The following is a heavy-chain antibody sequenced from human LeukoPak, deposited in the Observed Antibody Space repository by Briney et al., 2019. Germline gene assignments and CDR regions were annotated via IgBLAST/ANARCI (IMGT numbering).Heavy chain of an antibody. CDR3: TTESGFWSGVN. CDR1: GFTFTNAW. V-gene: IGHV3-15*01. Sequence: GGSLRLSCAASGFTFTNAWMSWVRQAPGKGLEWVGRIKSKTDGGTTDYAAPAKGRFTISRDDSKNTLYLQMNSLKTEDTAVYYCTTESGFWSGVNWGQGTLVTVSS. CDR2: IKSKTDGGTT. J-gene: IGHJ4*02. D-gene: IGHD3-3*01.